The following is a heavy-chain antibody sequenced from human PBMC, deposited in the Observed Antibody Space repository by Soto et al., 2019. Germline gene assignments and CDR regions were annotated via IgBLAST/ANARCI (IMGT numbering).Heavy chain of an antibody. CDR1: GFTFSSYE. D-gene: IGHD3-3*01. Sequence: GGSLRLSCAASGFTFSSYEMNWVRQAPGKGLEWVSYISSSGSTIYYADSVKGRFTISRDNAKNSLFLQMNSLRAEDTAVYYCARDGFPDDFWSGSRADAFDIWGQGTMVTVSS. CDR3: ARDGFPDDFWSGSRADAFDI. J-gene: IGHJ3*02. V-gene: IGHV3-48*03. CDR2: ISSSGSTI.